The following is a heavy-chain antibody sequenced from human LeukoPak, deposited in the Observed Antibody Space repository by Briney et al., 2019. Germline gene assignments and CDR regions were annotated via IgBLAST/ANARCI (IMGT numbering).Heavy chain of an antibody. D-gene: IGHD3-16*02. J-gene: IGHJ4*02. V-gene: IGHV4-39*01. CDR2: IYYSGST. Sequence: SETLPLTCAVYGGSFSGYYWGWIRQPPGKVLEWIGSIYYSGSTYYNPSLKSRVTISVDTSKNQFSLKLSSVTAADTAVYYCARLGALPYFDYWGQGTLVTVSS. CDR1: GGSFSGYY. CDR3: ARLGALPYFDY.